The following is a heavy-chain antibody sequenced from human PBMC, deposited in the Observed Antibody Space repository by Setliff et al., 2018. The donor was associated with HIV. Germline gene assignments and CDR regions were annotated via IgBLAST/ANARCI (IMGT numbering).Heavy chain of an antibody. CDR3: ARSVIGYYYYGMDV. J-gene: IGHJ6*02. Sequence: GGSLRLSCAASGFTFSSYAMSWVRQAPGKGLEWVSAISGSGGSTYYADSVKGRFTISRDNSKNTLYLQMNSLRAEDTAVYYCARSVIGYYYYGMDVWGQGTLVTVSS. CDR2: ISGSGGST. D-gene: IGHD3-10*01. CDR1: GFTFSSYA. V-gene: IGHV3-23*01.